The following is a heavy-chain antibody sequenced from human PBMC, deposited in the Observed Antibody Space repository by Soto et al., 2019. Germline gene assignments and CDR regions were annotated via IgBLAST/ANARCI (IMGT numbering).Heavy chain of an antibody. CDR1: GFTFSNYA. CDR3: AKDKMGSLVGAAPFDY. D-gene: IGHD1-26*01. CDR2: ISGSGGST. V-gene: IGHV3-23*01. Sequence: EVQLLESGGGLVQPGGSLRLSCAASGFTFSNYAMSWVRQAPGKGLEWVSAISGSGGSTYYADSVKGRFTISRDNSKNTLSLQMNSLRAEDTAVYYCAKDKMGSLVGAAPFDYWGQGTLVTVSS. J-gene: IGHJ4*02.